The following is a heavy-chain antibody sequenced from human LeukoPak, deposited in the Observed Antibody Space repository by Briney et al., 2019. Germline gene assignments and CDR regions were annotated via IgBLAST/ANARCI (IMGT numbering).Heavy chain of an antibody. D-gene: IGHD6-13*01. Sequence: GGSLRLSCAASGFTFSSCWMLWVRQAPGKGLVWVSRINSDGSTTIYADSVKGRFTISRDNAKNTLYLQMNSLRAEDTAVYYCARDTAPRAAAGVDYWGQGTLVTVSS. CDR2: INSDGSTT. V-gene: IGHV3-74*01. CDR1: GFTFSSCW. CDR3: ARDTAPRAAAGVDY. J-gene: IGHJ4*02.